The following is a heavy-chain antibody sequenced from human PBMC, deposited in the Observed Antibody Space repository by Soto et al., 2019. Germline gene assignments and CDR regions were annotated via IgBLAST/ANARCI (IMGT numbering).Heavy chain of an antibody. V-gene: IGHV3-11*01. CDR2: ISSSGSTI. Sequence: LRLSCAASGFTFSDYYMSWIRQTPGKGLEWVSYISSSGSTIYYADSVKGRFTISRDNAKNSLYLQMNSLRAEDTAVYYCARLGSGHYYYYYGMDVWGQGTTVTVSS. D-gene: IGHD2-15*01. CDR1: GFTFSDYY. CDR3: ARLGSGHYYYYYGMDV. J-gene: IGHJ6*02.